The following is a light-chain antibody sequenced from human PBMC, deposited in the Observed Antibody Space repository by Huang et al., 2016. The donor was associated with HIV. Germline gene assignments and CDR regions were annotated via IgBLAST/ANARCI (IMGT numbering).Light chain of an antibody. J-gene: IGKJ1*01. CDR2: DAS. V-gene: IGKV3-15*01. CDR1: QNISR. CDR3: QQYDDWPPWT. Sequence: EIVMTQSPATLSVSPGERAILSCRASQNISRLAWYQQKSGQSPRLLIYDASSRATGIPARFSGSGSGTEFTLTVSSLQSEDFVLYYCQQYDDWPPWTFGPGTQVDIK.